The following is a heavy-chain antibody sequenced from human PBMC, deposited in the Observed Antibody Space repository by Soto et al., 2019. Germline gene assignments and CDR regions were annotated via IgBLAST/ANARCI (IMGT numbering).Heavy chain of an antibody. CDR2: IKQDGSEK. CDR3: AGVSAKWLLPKYFDY. D-gene: IGHD3-22*01. V-gene: IGHV3-7*03. J-gene: IGHJ4*02. CDR1: GFTFSSYW. Sequence: GGSLRLSCAASGFTFSSYWMSWVRQAPGKGLEWVANIKQDGSEKYYVDSVKGRFTISRDNAKNSLYLQMNSLRAEDTAVYYCAGVSAKWLLPKYFDYWGQGTLVTVSS.